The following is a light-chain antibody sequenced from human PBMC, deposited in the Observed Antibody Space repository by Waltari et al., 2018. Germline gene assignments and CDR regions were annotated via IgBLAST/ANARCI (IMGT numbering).Light chain of an antibody. J-gene: IGLJ3*02. CDR3: AARDDSLSGVV. CDR2: RDN. V-gene: IGLV1-47*01. CDR1: SSKLGGNY. Sequence: QPVLTQPPSASGTPGQRVTISCPGSSSKLGGNYVNWYQQFPGTAPKLLIYRDNQRPSGVPDRFSGSKSGTSASLAISGLRSEDEGDYYCAARDDSLSGVVFGGGTKLTVL.